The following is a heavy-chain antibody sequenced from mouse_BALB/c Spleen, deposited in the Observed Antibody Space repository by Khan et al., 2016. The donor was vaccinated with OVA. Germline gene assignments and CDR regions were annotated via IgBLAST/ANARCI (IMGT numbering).Heavy chain of an antibody. Sequence: QVRLQQSGPELVKPGASVKMSCKASGYTFTYYVITWVKQRTGQGLEWIGEIYPGSDNAYYNERFKGKATLTADKSSNTTHMQLSSLTSEDSAVYIGARWGGYYVYFDYWGQGTTLTVSS. D-gene: IGHD2-3*01. CDR1: GYTFTYYV. CDR3: ARWGGYYVYFDY. CDR2: IYPGSDNA. J-gene: IGHJ2*01. V-gene: IGHV1-81*01.